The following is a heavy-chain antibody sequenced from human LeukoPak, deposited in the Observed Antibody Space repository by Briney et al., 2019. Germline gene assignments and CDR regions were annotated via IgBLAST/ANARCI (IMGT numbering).Heavy chain of an antibody. CDR1: RYTFSGYY. CDR2: NNPNSGGT. J-gene: IGHJ4*02. V-gene: IGHV1-2*04. CDR3: AKGGDILTGSIDY. Sequence: ASVKVSCKASRYTFSGYYMHWVRQAPGQGLEWMGWNNPNSGGTNYAQKFQGWVTMTRDTSISTAYMELSRLRSDDTAVYYCAKGGDILTGSIDYWGQGTLVTVSS. D-gene: IGHD3-9*01.